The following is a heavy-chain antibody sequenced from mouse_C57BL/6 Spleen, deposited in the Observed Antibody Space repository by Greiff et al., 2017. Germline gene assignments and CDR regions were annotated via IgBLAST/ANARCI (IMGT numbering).Heavy chain of an antibody. V-gene: IGHV1-55*01. CDR1: GYTFTSYW. D-gene: IGHD1-1*02. J-gene: IGHJ2*01. CDR3: AREAVGGCYFDY. CDR2: FYPGRGST. Sequence: QVQLQQPGAELVKPGASVKMSCKASGYTFTSYWITWVKQRPGHCLEWIGDFYPGRGSTNYNEQFKSKATLTVDTASSTAYMQLSRLTSEDSAVYYCAREAVGGCYFDYWGQGTTLTVSS.